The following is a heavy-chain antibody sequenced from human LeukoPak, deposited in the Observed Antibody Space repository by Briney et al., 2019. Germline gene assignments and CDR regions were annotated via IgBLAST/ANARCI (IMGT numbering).Heavy chain of an antibody. V-gene: IGHV3-30*02. D-gene: IGHD1-26*01. CDR2: VRRDGTYV. J-gene: IGHJ4*02. Sequence: GGTLRLSCAASGFAFSSYGMYWVRQTADTGLGLVAYVRRDGTYVNYADSVKGRFTISRDNSKNTLSLQMNNLRVEATAGYYCASGGPTRGTLDYWGQGPLVTVSS. CDR1: GFAFSSYG. CDR3: ASGGPTRGTLDY.